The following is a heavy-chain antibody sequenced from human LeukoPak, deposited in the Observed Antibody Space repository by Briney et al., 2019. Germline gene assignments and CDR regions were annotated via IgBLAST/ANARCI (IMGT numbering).Heavy chain of an antibody. D-gene: IGHD1-26*01. Sequence: GGSLRLSCAASGFTFSSFAMSWVRQAPGKGLEWVSSISSSSYIYYADSVKGRFTISRDNAKNSLYLQMNSLRAEDTAVYYCASTFIVGGFDYWGQGTLVTVSS. CDR2: ISSSSYI. J-gene: IGHJ4*02. V-gene: IGHV3-21*01. CDR1: GFTFSSFA. CDR3: ASTFIVGGFDY.